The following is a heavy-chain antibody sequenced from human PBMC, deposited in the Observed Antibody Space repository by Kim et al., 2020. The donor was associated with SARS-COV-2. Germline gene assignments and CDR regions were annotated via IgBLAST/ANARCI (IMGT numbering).Heavy chain of an antibody. CDR1: GFTFGIYA. V-gene: IGHV3-23*01. Sequence: GGSLRLSCTASGFTFGIYAMSWVRQAPGEGLEWVSTIGGIDGATFYAGSVRGRFTISRDNSKNTLYLHMTGLRIEDTAMYYCARRPGTAAAGTAHFDPWGQGTLVTVSS. CDR3: ARRPGTAAAGTAHFDP. D-gene: IGHD6-13*01. J-gene: IGHJ5*02. CDR2: IGGIDGAT.